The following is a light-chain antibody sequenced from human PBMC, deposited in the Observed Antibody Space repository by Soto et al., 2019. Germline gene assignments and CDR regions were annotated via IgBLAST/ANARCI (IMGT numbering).Light chain of an antibody. CDR3: QQYNNWPPYT. V-gene: IGKV3-15*01. Sequence: EIVMTQSPATMSVSPGERATLSCRASQSMGSNVAWYQQKPGQAPRLLIYGASTRAAGIPARFSGSGSGTEFTLTISSLQSEDFAVYYCQQYNNWPPYTFGQGTNLEIK. J-gene: IGKJ2*01. CDR2: GAS. CDR1: QSMGSN.